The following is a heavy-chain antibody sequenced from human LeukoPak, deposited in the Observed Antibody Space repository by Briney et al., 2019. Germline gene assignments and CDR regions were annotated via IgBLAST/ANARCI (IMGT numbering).Heavy chain of an antibody. CDR1: GGCISSSNW. D-gene: IGHD4-17*01. CDR3: ARASTTVWAFDI. J-gene: IGHJ3*02. CDR2: IYHSGST. Sequence: SETLSLTCAVSGGCISSSNWWSWVRQPPGKGLEWIGEIYHSGSTNYNPSLKSRVTISVDKSKNQFSLKPSSVTAADTAVYYCARASTTVWAFDIWGQGTMVTVSS. V-gene: IGHV4-4*02.